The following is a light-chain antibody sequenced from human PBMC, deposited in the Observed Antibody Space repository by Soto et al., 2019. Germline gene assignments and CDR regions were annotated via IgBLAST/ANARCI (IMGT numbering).Light chain of an antibody. CDR3: CSYAGGTSHVV. V-gene: IGLV2-23*01. CDR1: SNDIGSYNL. Sequence: QSALTQPASVSGSPGQSIAISCTGTSNDIGSYNLVSWYQQHPGKAPKVMIYEGTKRPSGVYDRFSGSKSGNTASLTISGLQAEDEADYYCCSYAGGTSHVVFGGGTKLTVL. J-gene: IGLJ2*01. CDR2: EGT.